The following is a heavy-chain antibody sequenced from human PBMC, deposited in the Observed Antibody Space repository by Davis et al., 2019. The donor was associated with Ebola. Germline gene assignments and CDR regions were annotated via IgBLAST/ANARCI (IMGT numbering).Heavy chain of an antibody. CDR2: ISAYNGNT. Sequence: ASVKVSCKASGYTFTSYGISWVRQAPGQGLEWMGWISAYNGNTNYAQKLQGRVTMTTDTSTSTAYMELRSLRSDDTAVYYCARALTIFGVVIIGESHFDYWGQGTLVTVSS. V-gene: IGHV1-18*04. J-gene: IGHJ4*02. CDR1: GYTFTSYG. D-gene: IGHD3-3*01. CDR3: ARALTIFGVVIIGESHFDY.